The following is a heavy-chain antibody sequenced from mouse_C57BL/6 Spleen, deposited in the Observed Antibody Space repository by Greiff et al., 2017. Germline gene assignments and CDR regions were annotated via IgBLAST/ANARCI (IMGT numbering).Heavy chain of an antibody. CDR2: INYDGSST. CDR1: GFTFSDYY. V-gene: IGHV5-16*01. J-gene: IGHJ2*01. D-gene: IGHD2-5*01. CDR3: ARERGPYSRGGYFDY. Sequence: EVNVVESEGGLVQPGSSMKLSCTASGFTFSDYYMAWVRQVPEKGLEWVANINYDGSSTYYLDSLKSRFIISRDNAKNILYLQMSSLKSEDTATYYWARERGPYSRGGYFDYWGQGTTLTVSS.